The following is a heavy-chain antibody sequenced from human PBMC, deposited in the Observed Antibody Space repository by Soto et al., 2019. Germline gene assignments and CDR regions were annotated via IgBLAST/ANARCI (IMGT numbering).Heavy chain of an antibody. Sequence: ASVKVSCKASGGTFSSYAISWVRQAPGQGLEWMGWINPNSGGTNYAQKFQGRVTMTRDTSISTAYMELSRLRSDDTAVYYCARGTLYSSILPFDYWGQGTLVTVSS. D-gene: IGHD6-13*01. CDR2: INPNSGGT. CDR1: GGTFSSYA. J-gene: IGHJ4*02. CDR3: ARGTLYSSILPFDY. V-gene: IGHV1-2*02.